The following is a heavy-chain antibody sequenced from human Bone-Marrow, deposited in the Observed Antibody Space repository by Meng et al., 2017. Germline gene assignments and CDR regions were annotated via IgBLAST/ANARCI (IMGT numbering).Heavy chain of an antibody. CDR3: ARGRSSGWYRPEYFQH. CDR2: INHSGST. Sequence: QVQLQQWGEGLLKPSETLPLTCAGYGGSFSGYYWSWIRQPPGKGLEWIGEINHSGSTNYNPSLKSRVTISVDTSKNQFSLKLSSVTAADTAVYYCARGRSSGWYRPEYFQHWGQGTLVTVSS. V-gene: IGHV4-34*01. D-gene: IGHD6-19*01. J-gene: IGHJ1*01. CDR1: GGSFSGYY.